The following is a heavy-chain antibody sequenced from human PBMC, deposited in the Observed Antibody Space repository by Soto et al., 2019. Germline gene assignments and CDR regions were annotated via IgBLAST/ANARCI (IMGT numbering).Heavy chain of an antibody. J-gene: IGHJ6*02. Sequence: GGSLRLSCAVSGSTFSNDWMHWVRQAPGKGLVWVSHINSDGSSTNYADFVKGRFTIARDNAKNTVYLQMNSLRAEDTAVYYCARDRSYSLDVWGQGTTVTVLL. V-gene: IGHV3-74*01. CDR3: ARDRSYSLDV. CDR2: INSDGSST. CDR1: GSTFSNDW.